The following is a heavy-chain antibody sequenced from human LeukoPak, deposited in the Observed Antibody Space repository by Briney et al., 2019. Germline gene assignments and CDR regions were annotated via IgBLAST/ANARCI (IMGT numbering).Heavy chain of an antibody. CDR2: INPSGGST. CDR3: AKDTKDYDFWSGYFPPEYFQH. D-gene: IGHD3-3*01. V-gene: IGHV1-46*01. Sequence: ASVKVSCKASGYTFTSYYMHWVRQAPGQGLEWMGIINPSGGSTSYAQKFQGRVTMTRDTSTSTVYMELSSLRAEDTAVYYCAKDTKDYDFWSGYFPPEYFQHWGRAPWSPSPQ. CDR1: GYTFTSYY. J-gene: IGHJ1*01.